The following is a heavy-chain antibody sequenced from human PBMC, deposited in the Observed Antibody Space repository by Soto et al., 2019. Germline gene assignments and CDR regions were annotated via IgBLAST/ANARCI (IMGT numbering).Heavy chain of an antibody. CDR1: GYTLTTYY. V-gene: IGHV1-46*01. J-gene: IGHJ6*02. CDR3: AREVPYGMDV. Sequence: QVQLVQSGAEVKKPGASVRVSCKASGYTLTTYYMHWVRQAPGQGLEWMGMVNPRTESVNYAQKYQGRVTLTSDTSTSTVYMGLNSLNSEATAIYYCAREVPYGMDVWGQGTTVTVSS. CDR2: VNPRTESV.